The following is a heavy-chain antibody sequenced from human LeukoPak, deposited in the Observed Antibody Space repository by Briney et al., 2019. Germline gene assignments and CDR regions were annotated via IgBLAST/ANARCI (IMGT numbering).Heavy chain of an antibody. CDR3: ARLQHHDYGSSGYLDY. CDR1: GRSISSYY. D-gene: IGHD3-22*01. J-gene: IGHJ4*02. Sequence: SETLSLPCTVSGRSISSYYWICIRQPPGKGLEWIGYIYARGTINYTPSVKSRVTISVDTAKNQFSLKLSSVTAADTAVYYCARLQHHDYGSSGYLDYWGQGTLVTVSS. CDR2: IYARGTI. V-gene: IGHV4-59*08.